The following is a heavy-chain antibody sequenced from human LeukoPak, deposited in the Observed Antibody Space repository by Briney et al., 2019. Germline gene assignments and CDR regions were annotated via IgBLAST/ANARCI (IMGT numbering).Heavy chain of an antibody. CDR1: GGSISSGDYY. CDR3: ARARCSSTSCYFPTRSYYGMDV. J-gene: IGHJ6*02. D-gene: IGHD2-2*01. CDR2: IYYSGST. V-gene: IGHV4-30-4*01. Sequence: SQTLSLTCTVSGGSISSGDYYWSWIRQPPGKGLEWIGYIYYSGSTYYNPSLKSRVTISVDTSKNQFSLKLSSVTAADTAVHYCARARCSSTSCYFPTRSYYGMDVWGQGTTVTVSS.